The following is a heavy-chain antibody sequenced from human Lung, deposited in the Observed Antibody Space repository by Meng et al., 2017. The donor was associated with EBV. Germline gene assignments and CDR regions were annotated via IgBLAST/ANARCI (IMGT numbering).Heavy chain of an antibody. Sequence: QIPLKDSGPPLMRPTTTLTLTCTLSGFSIGTTGVAVGWIRQPPGQALEWLALIYWDGEKHYSPSLKSRLTITKDTSKNQVILTMTKVYPVDTATYYCAHSFTTSGNWFDYWGQGALVTVSS. CDR2: IYWDGEK. D-gene: IGHD2/OR15-2a*01. CDR1: GFSIGTTGVA. J-gene: IGHJ5*01. V-gene: IGHV2-5*02. CDR3: AHSFTTSGNWFDY.